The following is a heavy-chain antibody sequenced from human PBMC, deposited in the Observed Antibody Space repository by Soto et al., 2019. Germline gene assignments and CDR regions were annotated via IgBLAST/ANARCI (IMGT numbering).Heavy chain of an antibody. D-gene: IGHD3-16*01. CDR1: GFTFSSYA. CDR3: AKDTSEKDAFDI. CDR2: ISGSGGST. Sequence: GSLRLSCAASGFTFSSYAMSWVRQAPGKGLEWVSAISGSGGSTYYADSAKGRFTISRDNSKNSLYLQMNSLRAEDTALYYCAKDTSEKDAFDIWGQGTMVTVSS. J-gene: IGHJ3*02. V-gene: IGHV3-23*01.